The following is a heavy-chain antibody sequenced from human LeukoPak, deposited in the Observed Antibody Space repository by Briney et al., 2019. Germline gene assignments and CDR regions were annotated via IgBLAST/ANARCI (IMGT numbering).Heavy chain of an antibody. CDR3: ASDDSSGYYYLHY. D-gene: IGHD3-22*01. V-gene: IGHV4-59*01. J-gene: IGHJ4*02. CDR2: IYYSGST. CDR1: GGSISSYY. Sequence: SETLSLTCTVSGGSISSYYWSWIRQPPGKGLEWIGYIYYSGSTNYNPSLKSRVTISVDTSKNQFSLKLSSVTAADTAVYYCASDDSSGYYYLHYWGQGTLVTVS.